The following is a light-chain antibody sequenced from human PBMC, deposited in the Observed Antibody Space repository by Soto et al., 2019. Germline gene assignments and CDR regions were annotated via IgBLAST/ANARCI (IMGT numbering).Light chain of an antibody. CDR2: LGS. CDR1: QSLLHTNGYNY. Sequence: DIVMTQSPLSLPVTPGEPASISCRSSQSLLHTNGYNYLDWYLQKPGQSPQLLIYLGSNRASGVXDTXSGSGSGTDFTLKISRVEAEDVGVYYCMQALQTPLTFGGGTKVEIK. J-gene: IGKJ4*01. V-gene: IGKV2-28*01. CDR3: MQALQTPLT.